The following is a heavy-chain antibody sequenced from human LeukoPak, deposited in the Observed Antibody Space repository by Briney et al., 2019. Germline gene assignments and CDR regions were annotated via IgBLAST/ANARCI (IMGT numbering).Heavy chain of an antibody. CDR1: GFTFYDYA. Sequence: GGSLRLSCAASGFTFYDYAMHWVRQAPGKGLEWVSGISWNSGSIGYADSVKGRFTISRDNAKNSLYLQMNSLRAEDTALYYCAKGPLPSRSYEGYFDYWSQGTLVTVS. CDR3: AKGPLPSRSYEGYFDY. J-gene: IGHJ4*02. D-gene: IGHD1-26*01. CDR2: ISWNSGSI. V-gene: IGHV3-9*01.